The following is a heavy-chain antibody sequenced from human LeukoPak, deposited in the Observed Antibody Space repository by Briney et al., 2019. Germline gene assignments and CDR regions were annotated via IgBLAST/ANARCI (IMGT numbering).Heavy chain of an antibody. CDR1: GFTFSNYA. CDR3: AKGIRSDMVSFNY. J-gene: IGHJ4*02. CDR2: ISGSGGST. D-gene: IGHD5-18*01. V-gene: IGHV3-23*01. Sequence: PGGSPRLSCAASGFTFSNYAMNWVRQAPGKGLEWVSAISGSGGSTYSADSVKGRFTISRDNSKNTLYLQMNSLGAEDTALYYCAKGIRSDMVSFNYWGQGTLVTVSS.